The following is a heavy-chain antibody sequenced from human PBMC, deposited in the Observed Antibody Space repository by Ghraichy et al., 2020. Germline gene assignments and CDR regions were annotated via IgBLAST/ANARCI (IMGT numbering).Heavy chain of an antibody. J-gene: IGHJ4*02. Sequence: ASVKDSCKASGYTFTSYGISWVRQAPGQGLEWMGWISAYNGNTNYAQKLQGRVTMTTDTSTSTAYMELRSLRSDDTAVYYCARAGRDSYGYVGLYYWGQGTLVTVSS. CDR1: GYTFTSYG. D-gene: IGHD5-18*01. CDR3: ARAGRDSYGYVGLYY. CDR2: ISAYNGNT. V-gene: IGHV1-18*01.